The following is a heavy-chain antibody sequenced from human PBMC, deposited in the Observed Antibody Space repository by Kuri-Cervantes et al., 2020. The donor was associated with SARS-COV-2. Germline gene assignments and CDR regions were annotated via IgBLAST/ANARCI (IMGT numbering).Heavy chain of an antibody. CDR2: IYYSGST. CDR3: ARDLGIWRAFDI. V-gene: IGHV4-59*01. CDR1: GGSISSYY. Sequence: GSLRLSCTVSGGSISSYYWSWIRQPPGKGLEWIGYIYYSGSTSYNPSLKSRVTISVDTSKNQFSLKLSSVTAADTAVYYCARDLGIWRAFDIWGQGTMVTVSS. J-gene: IGHJ3*02. D-gene: IGHD3-16*01.